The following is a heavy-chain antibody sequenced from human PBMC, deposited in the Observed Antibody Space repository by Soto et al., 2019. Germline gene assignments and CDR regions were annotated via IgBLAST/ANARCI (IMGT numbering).Heavy chain of an antibody. CDR1: GFTFSSYG. V-gene: IGHV3-30*18. Sequence: QVPLVESGGGVVQPGRSLRLSCAASGFTFSSYGMHWVRQAPGKGLEWVAVISYDGSNKYYADSVKGRFTISRDNSKNTLYLQMNSLRAEDTAVYYCAKDLSDVDTAYFGYYYGMDVWGQGTTVTVSS. CDR2: ISYDGSNK. J-gene: IGHJ6*02. D-gene: IGHD5-18*01. CDR3: AKDLSDVDTAYFGYYYGMDV.